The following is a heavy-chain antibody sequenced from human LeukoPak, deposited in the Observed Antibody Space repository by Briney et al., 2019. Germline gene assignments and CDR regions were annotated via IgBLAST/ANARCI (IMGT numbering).Heavy chain of an antibody. V-gene: IGHV4-61*02. CDR3: ARVHSSAPTYYYDSSGYYGI. CDR1: GGSISSGSYY. Sequence: SETLSLTCTVSGGSISSGSYYWSWIPQPAGKGLEWIGRIYTSGSTNYNPSLKSRVTISVDTSKNQFSLKLSSVTAADTAVYYCARVHSSAPTYYYDSSGYYGIWGQGTMVTVSS. CDR2: IYTSGST. J-gene: IGHJ3*02. D-gene: IGHD3-22*01.